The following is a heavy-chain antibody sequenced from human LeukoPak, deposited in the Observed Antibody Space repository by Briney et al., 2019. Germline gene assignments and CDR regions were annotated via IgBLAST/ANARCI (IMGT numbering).Heavy chain of an antibody. V-gene: IGHV3-30*04. CDR2: ISYDGSNK. CDR3: TRNPDGRNWFNP. J-gene: IGHJ5*02. D-gene: IGHD1-14*01. Sequence: GGSLRLSCAASGFTFSTYTMHWVRQAPGKGLEWVAVISYDGSNKYYADSVKGRFTISRDNRRNIVYLQMNSLTVEDTAMYYCTRNPDGRNWFNPWGQGTLVTVFS. CDR1: GFTFSTYT.